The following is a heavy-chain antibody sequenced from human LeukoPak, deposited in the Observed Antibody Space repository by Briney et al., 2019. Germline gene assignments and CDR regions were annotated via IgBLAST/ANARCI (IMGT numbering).Heavy chain of an antibody. CDR3: AKVKNGSGDYYYMDV. Sequence: GGSLRLSCAASGFTFSGYGMHWVRQAPGKGLEWVAFIRFDGSNKYCADSVKGRFTISRDNSKNTLYLQMNSLRAEDTAVYFCAKVKNGSGDYYYMDVWGKGTTVTVSS. V-gene: IGHV3-30*02. D-gene: IGHD5-24*01. CDR2: IRFDGSNK. CDR1: GFTFSGYG. J-gene: IGHJ6*03.